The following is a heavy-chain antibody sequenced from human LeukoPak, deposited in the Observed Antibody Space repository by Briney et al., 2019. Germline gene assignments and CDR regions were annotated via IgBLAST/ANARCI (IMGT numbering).Heavy chain of an antibody. CDR1: GFTFSSYW. V-gene: IGHV3-48*01. D-gene: IGHD3-3*01. CDR2: ISSSSSTI. CDR3: ARVRFVE. Sequence: PGGSLRLSCAASGFTFSSYWMHWVRQAPGKGLEWVSYISSSSSTIYYADYVKGRFTISRDNAKNSLYLQMNSLRAEDTAVYYCARVRFVEWGQGTLVTVSS. J-gene: IGHJ4*02.